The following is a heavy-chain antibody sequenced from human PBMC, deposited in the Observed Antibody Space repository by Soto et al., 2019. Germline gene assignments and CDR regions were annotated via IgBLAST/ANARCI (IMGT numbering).Heavy chain of an antibody. CDR2: IYKSGDT. Sequence: EVQLVESGGGLVQPGGSLRLSCAASGFTVSSSYLYWVRQAPGKVLEWVSSIYKSGDTYYADSVKCRLTISRDNYKSTLFLQMNSLRAEDTAVYYCARGTVGTNPNWLGPWGQGTMVTVSS. CDR3: ARGTVGTNPNWLGP. D-gene: IGHD1-26*01. J-gene: IGHJ5*02. V-gene: IGHV3-66*01. CDR1: GFTVSSSY.